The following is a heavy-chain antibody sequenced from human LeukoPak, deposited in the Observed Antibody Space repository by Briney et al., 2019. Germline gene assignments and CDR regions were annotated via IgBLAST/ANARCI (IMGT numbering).Heavy chain of an antibody. D-gene: IGHD3-22*01. CDR3: ARVVYYDSSGYYV. CDR1: GFIYTNWW. Sequence: GGSLRLSCAASGFIYTNWWMNWVRQAPGKGLEWVSSISSSSSYIYYADSVKGRFTISRDNAKNSLYLQMNSLRAEDTAVYYCARVVYYDSSGYYVWGQGTLVTVSS. J-gene: IGHJ4*02. V-gene: IGHV3-21*01. CDR2: ISSSSSYI.